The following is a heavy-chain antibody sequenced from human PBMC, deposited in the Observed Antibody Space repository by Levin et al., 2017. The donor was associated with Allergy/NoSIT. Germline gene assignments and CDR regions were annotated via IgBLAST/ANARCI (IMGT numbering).Heavy chain of an antibody. CDR2: ISGSGGNT. J-gene: IGHJ4*02. CDR1: GFTFSNYA. Sequence: GGSLRLSCTASGFTFSNYAMNWVRQAPGKGLAWVSGISGSGGNTYYADSVKGRFTISRDNSKSTLSLQMNSLRAEDSAIYYCAKDFDDYDAPGLPDYWGQGILVTVSS. V-gene: IGHV3-23*01. D-gene: IGHD4-17*01. CDR3: AKDFDDYDAPGLPDY.